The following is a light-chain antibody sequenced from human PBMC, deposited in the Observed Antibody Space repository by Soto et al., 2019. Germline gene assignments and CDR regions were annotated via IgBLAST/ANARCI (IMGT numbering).Light chain of an antibody. J-gene: IGKJ4*01. Sequence: EIVLTQSPATLSLSPGERATLSCRASQSASSYLAWYQQKPGQAPRLLIYDASNRATGIPARFSGSGSGTDFTLTISSLEPEDFAVYYCQQRSNLLTFGGGTKVDIK. CDR1: QSASSY. CDR3: QQRSNLLT. V-gene: IGKV3-11*01. CDR2: DAS.